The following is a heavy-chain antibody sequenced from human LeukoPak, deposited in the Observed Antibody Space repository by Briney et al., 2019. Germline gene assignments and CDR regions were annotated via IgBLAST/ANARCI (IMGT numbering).Heavy chain of an antibody. J-gene: IGHJ4*02. D-gene: IGHD6-19*01. CDR3: AKDTPVSGTNRKFDY. Sequence: GGSLRLSCAASGFTFSSHAMSWVRQAPGKGLEWVSAISGSGGSTYYAESVKGRFTISRDNSKNTLSLQMNSLRDEDTAVYYCAKDTPVSGTNRKFDYWRQGTLVTVSS. CDR2: ISGSGGST. V-gene: IGHV3-23*01. CDR1: GFTFSSHA.